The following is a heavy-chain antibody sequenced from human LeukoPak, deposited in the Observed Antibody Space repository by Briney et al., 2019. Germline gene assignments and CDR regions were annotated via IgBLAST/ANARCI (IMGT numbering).Heavy chain of an antibody. Sequence: TGGSLRLSCAASGFIFSNAWMHWVRQAPGKGLEWVARLKSKSDGGTTDYAAPVKGRFTISRDDSKNTLYLQMNSLKTEDTAVYYCATYSLSWYWGQGTLVTISS. J-gene: IGHJ4*02. CDR3: ATYSLSWY. CDR1: GFIFSNAW. D-gene: IGHD2-15*01. CDR2: LKSKSDGGTT. V-gene: IGHV3-15*01.